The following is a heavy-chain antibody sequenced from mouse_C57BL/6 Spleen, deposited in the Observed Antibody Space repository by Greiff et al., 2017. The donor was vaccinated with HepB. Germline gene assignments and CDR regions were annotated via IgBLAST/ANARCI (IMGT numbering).Heavy chain of an antibody. CDR1: GYTFTSYW. CDR3: ARTRYFDY. V-gene: IGHV1-50*01. J-gene: IGHJ2*01. CDR2: IDPSDSYT. Sequence: VQLQQSGAELVKPGASVKLSCKASGYTFTSYWMQWVKQRPGQGLEWIGEIDPSDSYTNYNQKFKGKATLTVDTSSSTAYMQLSSLTSEDSAVYYCARTRYFDYWGQGTTLTVSS.